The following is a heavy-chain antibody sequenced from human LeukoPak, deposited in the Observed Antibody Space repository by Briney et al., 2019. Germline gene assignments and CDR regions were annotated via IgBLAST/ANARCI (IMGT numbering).Heavy chain of an antibody. J-gene: IGHJ5*02. D-gene: IGHD3-10*01. CDR3: ARDWDGSGTVFDL. V-gene: IGHV3-7*01. Sequence: GGSLRLSCAASGFTFRNYWMSWVRQAPGKGLEWVANIKTDGSQKYYVDSVGGRFAISRDNAKSSLYLQMNSLRVEDTAVYHCARDWDGSGTVFDLWGQGTLVTVSS. CDR2: IKTDGSQK. CDR1: GFTFRNYW.